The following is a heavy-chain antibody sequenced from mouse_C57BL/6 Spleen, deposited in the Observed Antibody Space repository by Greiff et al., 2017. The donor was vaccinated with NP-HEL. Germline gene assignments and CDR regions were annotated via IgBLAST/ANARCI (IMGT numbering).Heavy chain of an antibody. J-gene: IGHJ3*01. CDR2: ISSGGSYT. V-gene: IGHV5-6*01. D-gene: IGHD2-3*01. CDR3: ARHEGYYGDGFAY. Sequence: EVKLMESGGDLVKPGGSLKLSCAASGFTFSSYGMSWVRQTPDKRLEWVATISSGGSYTYYPDSVKGRFTISRDNAKNTLYLQMSSLKSEDTAMYYCARHEGYYGDGFAYWGQGTLVTVSA. CDR1: GFTFSSYG.